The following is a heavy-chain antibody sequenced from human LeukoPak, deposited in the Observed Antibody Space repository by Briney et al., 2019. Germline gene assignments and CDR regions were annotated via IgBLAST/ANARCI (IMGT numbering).Heavy chain of an antibody. J-gene: IGHJ4*02. V-gene: IGHV4-59*05. CDR1: GGSISSHY. CDR3: ARHYYDFWSGYRY. Sequence: PSETLSLTCTVSGGSISSHYWSWIRQPPGKGLGWIGSIYYSGSAYYNPSLKSRVTISVDTSKNQFSLKLSSVTAADTAVYYCARHYYDFWSGYRYWGQGTLVTVSS. CDR2: IYYSGSA. D-gene: IGHD3-3*01.